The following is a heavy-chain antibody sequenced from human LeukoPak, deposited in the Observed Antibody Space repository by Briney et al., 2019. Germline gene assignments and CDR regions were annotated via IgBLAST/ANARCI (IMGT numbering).Heavy chain of an antibody. CDR3: ARETVLLWFGELNNAYYFDY. D-gene: IGHD3-10*01. Sequence: PSETLSLTCTVSGGSISSYYWSWIRQPAGKGLEWIGRIYTSGSTNYNPSLKSRVTISVDTSKNQFSLKLSSVTAADTAVYYCARETVLLWFGELNNAYYFDYWGQGTLVTVSS. CDR2: IYTSGST. CDR1: GGSISSYY. J-gene: IGHJ4*02. V-gene: IGHV4-4*07.